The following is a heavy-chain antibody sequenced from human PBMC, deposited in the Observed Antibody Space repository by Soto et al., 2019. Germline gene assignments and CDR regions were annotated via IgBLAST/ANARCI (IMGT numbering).Heavy chain of an antibody. J-gene: IGHJ6*02. CDR1: GFTVSSNY. CDR2: IYSGGST. D-gene: IGHD1-1*01. Sequence: GGSLRLSCAASGFTVSSNYMSWVRQAPGKGLEWVSVIYSGGSTYYADSVKGRFTISRDNSKNTLYLQMNSLRAGDTAVYYCARLNWNDQPRYCMDVWGQGTTVTVSS. V-gene: IGHV3-53*01. CDR3: ARLNWNDQPRYCMDV.